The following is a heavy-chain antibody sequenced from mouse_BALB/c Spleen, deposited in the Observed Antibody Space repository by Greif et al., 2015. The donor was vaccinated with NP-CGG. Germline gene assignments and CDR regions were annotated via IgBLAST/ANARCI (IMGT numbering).Heavy chain of an antibody. D-gene: IGHD2-1*01. CDR3: ARNDGNYAMDY. CDR2: IGTYYGDA. Sequence: VQLQQSGAELVRPGVSVKISCKGSGYTFTDYAMHWVKQSHAKSLEWIGVIGTYYGDASYNQKFKGKATMTVDKSSSTAYMELARLTSEDSAIYYCARNDGNYAMDYWGQGTSVTVSS. CDR1: GYTFTDYA. V-gene: IGHV1S137*01. J-gene: IGHJ4*01.